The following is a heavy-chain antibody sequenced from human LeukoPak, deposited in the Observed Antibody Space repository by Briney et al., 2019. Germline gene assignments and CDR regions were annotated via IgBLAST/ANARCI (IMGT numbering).Heavy chain of an antibody. CDR2: MNPNSGNT. V-gene: IGHV1-8*01. J-gene: IGHJ3*02. Sequence: ASVKVSCKASGYTFTSYDINWVRQATGQGLEWMGWMNPNSGNTGYAQKFQGRVTITADKSTSTAYMELSSLRSEDTAVYYCARGIGGIVGATENHAFDIWGQGTMVTVSS. CDR1: GYTFTSYD. D-gene: IGHD1-26*01. CDR3: ARGIGGIVGATENHAFDI.